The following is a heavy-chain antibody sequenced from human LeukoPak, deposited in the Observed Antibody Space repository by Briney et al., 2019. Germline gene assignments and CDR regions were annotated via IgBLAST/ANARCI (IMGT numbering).Heavy chain of an antibody. D-gene: IGHD3-10*01. V-gene: IGHV4-4*07. CDR2: IYTSGTI. CDR3: ARDSGTTGEVKFDP. CDR1: GGSTSSYY. J-gene: IGHJ5*02. Sequence: KSSETLSLTCTVSGGSTSSYYWSWIRQPAGTALEWIGRIYTSGTITYNPSLKSRVTMSVDTSKNQFSLKLSSVTAADTAVYYCARDSGTTGEVKFDPWGQGTLVTVSS.